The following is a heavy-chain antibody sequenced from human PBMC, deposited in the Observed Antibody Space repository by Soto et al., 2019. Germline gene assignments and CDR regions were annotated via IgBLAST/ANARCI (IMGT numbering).Heavy chain of an antibody. CDR1: GYTFNFYY. CDR2: INPIGGST. J-gene: IGHJ4*02. CDR3: AKERGDSGNDY. D-gene: IGHD2-15*01. Sequence: HVQLVQSGAEVKKTGASVKVSCKASGYTFNFYYMHWVRQAPGQGLEWMGLINPIGGSTTYAQKFQGRVTMTRDTSTSTVYMELSSLRSEDTALYYCAKERGDSGNDYWGQGTLVTVSS. V-gene: IGHV1-46*02.